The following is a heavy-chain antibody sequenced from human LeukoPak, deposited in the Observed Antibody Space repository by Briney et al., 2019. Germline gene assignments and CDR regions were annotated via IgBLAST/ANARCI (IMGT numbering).Heavy chain of an antibody. CDR3: ARDPSNTSGWYIWFDF. V-gene: IGHV1-2*02. CDR1: GYTFSDFY. Sequence: ASVKVSCKASGYTFSDFYIHWVRQAPGQGLEYVGWITPKSGDTYSPQRFQGRVTMTRDASISTAYMELRGLRSDDTAVYYCARDPSNTSGWYIWFDFWGQGTLVTVSS. CDR2: ITPKSGDT. J-gene: IGHJ5*01. D-gene: IGHD6-19*01.